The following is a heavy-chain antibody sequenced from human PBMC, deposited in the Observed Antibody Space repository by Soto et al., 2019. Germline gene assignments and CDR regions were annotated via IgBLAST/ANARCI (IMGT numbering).Heavy chain of an antibody. Sequence: ASVKVSCKASGYTFTSYYINWVRQATGQGLEWMGWMNPNSGNTGYAQKFQGRVTMTRNTSISTAYMELSSLRSEDTAVYYCARSQVNFWSGYYIMDYYYYYMDVWGKGTTVTVSS. CDR2: MNPNSGNT. CDR3: ARSQVNFWSGYYIMDYYYYYMDV. V-gene: IGHV1-8*01. D-gene: IGHD3-3*01. CDR1: GYTFTSYY. J-gene: IGHJ6*03.